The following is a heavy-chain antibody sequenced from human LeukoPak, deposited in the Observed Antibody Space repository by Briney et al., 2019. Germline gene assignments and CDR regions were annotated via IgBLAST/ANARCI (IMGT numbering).Heavy chain of an antibody. V-gene: IGHV4-61*02. CDR3: ARDARYFDWSNWFDP. CDR2: IYTSGST. CDR1: GGSISSGSYY. Sequence: SQTLSLTCTVSGGSISSGSYYWSWIRQPAGKGLEWIGRIYTSGSTNYNPSLKSRVTISVDTSKNQFSLKLSSVTAADTAVYYCARDARYFDWSNWFDPWGQGTLVTVSS. J-gene: IGHJ5*02. D-gene: IGHD3-9*01.